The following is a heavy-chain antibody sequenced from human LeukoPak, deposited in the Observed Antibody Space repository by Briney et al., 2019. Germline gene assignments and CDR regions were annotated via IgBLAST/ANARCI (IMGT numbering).Heavy chain of an antibody. V-gene: IGHV1-2*02. CDR3: ARDSVTIFGVANYGMDV. Sequence: ASVKVSCKASGYTFTGYYMHWVRQAPGQGLEWMGWINPNSGGTNYAQKFQGRVTMTRDTSISTAYMELSRLRSDDTAVYYCARDSVTIFGVANYGMDVWGQGTTVTVSS. CDR2: INPNSGGT. CDR1: GYTFTGYY. D-gene: IGHD3-3*01. J-gene: IGHJ6*02.